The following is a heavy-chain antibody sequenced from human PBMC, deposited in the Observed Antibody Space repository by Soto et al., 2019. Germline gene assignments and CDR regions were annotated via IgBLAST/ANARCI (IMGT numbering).Heavy chain of an antibody. CDR1: RFTFSTYA. Sequence: GGSLRLSCAASRFTFSTYAMTWVRQAPGKGLEWVSGISGSGGSTYYADSVKGRFTISRDNSRNTLYLQMNSLRAEDTALYYCAKESGGYVLDSWGQGTLVTVSS. J-gene: IGHJ4*02. CDR3: AKESGGYVLDS. CDR2: ISGSGGST. D-gene: IGHD5-12*01. V-gene: IGHV3-23*01.